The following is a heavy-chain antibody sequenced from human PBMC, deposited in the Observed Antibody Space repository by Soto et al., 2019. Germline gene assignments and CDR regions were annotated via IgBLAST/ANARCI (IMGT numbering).Heavy chain of an antibody. CDR3: VKQIRPEWHLYDQ. V-gene: IGHV3-23*01. Sequence: PGGSLRLSCTASGFTLSGSAMTWARQAPGKGLEWVSAISESGGTIFYADSVKGRFTVSRDNSRDTLYLQMSSLRADDTAVYYCVKQIRPEWHLYDQWGQGNLVTVSS. D-gene: IGHD3-3*01. CDR2: ISESGGTI. CDR1: GFTLSGSA. J-gene: IGHJ4*02.